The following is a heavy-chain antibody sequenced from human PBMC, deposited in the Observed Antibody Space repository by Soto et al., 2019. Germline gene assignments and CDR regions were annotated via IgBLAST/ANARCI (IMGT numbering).Heavy chain of an antibody. CDR3: ARGEYDSSGLYSWAPLGFDV. V-gene: IGHV4-34*01. CDR2: INHSASS. CDR1: GGSFTDYY. D-gene: IGHD3-22*01. J-gene: IGHJ6*02. Sequence: QVQLRQWGAGLLKPSETLVLTCAVSGGSFTDYYWGWIRQSPGKGLEWIGEINHSASSTYNPSPASRVTILVDTSKKQFSLRLTSVTAADTAMYYCARGEYDSSGLYSWAPLGFDVWGQGTTVTVSS.